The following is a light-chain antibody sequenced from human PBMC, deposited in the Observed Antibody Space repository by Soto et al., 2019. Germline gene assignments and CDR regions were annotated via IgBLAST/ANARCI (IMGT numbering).Light chain of an antibody. Sequence: EILMTQSPATLSVSPGERATLSCRASQSISRNLAWYQQKPGQAPRLLIYAASTRATGLPARFSGSGSGTEFTLTISSLQSEDFAVYSCQQYNNWPLTFGQGTKVDIK. CDR1: QSISRN. V-gene: IGKV3-15*01. CDR3: QQYNNWPLT. J-gene: IGKJ1*01. CDR2: AAS.